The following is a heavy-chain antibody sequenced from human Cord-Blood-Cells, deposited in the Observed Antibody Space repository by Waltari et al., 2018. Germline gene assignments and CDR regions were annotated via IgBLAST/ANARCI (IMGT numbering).Heavy chain of an antibody. CDR2: INHSGST. V-gene: IGHV4-34*01. D-gene: IGHD7-27*01. Sequence: QVQLQQWGAVLLKPSETLSLTCAVYGGSFSGYYWRWIRQPPGKGLELIGEINHSGSTNYNPSLKSRVTISVDTSKNQFSLKLSSVTAADTAVYYCARDWGGSYWYFDLWGRGTLVTVSS. CDR3: ARDWGGSYWYFDL. CDR1: GGSFSGYY. J-gene: IGHJ2*01.